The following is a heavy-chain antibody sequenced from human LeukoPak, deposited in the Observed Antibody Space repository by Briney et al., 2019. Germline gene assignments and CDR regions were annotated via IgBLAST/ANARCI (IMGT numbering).Heavy chain of an antibody. D-gene: IGHD2-2*01. CDR1: GFTFSSYA. V-gene: IGHV3-23*01. CDR3: ARGYCSSTSCQRRWFDP. J-gene: IGHJ5*02. CDR2: ISGSGGST. Sequence: PGGSLRLSCAASGFTFSSYAMSWVRQAPGKGLEWISAISGSGGSTYYADSVKGRFTISRDNSKNTLYLQMNSLRAEDTAVYYCARGYCSSTSCQRRWFDPWGQGTLVTVSS.